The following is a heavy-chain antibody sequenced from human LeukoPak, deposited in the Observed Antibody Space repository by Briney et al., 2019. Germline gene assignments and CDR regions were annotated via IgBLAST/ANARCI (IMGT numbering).Heavy chain of an antibody. D-gene: IGHD5-18*01. CDR1: GFTFSSYS. Sequence: GGSLRLSCAASGFTFSSYSMNWVRQAPGKGPEWVSSISSSSSYIYYADSVKGRFTISRDNAKNSLYLQMNSLRAEDTAVYYCARYALNSYGDYYYYYYMDVWGKGTTVTVSS. J-gene: IGHJ6*03. CDR2: ISSSSSYI. CDR3: ARYALNSYGDYYYYYYMDV. V-gene: IGHV3-21*01.